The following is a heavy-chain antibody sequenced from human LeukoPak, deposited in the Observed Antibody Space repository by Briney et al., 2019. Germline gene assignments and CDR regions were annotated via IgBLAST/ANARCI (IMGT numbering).Heavy chain of an antibody. CDR3: ARDHIAVAGNAAFDI. D-gene: IGHD6-19*01. CDR2: ISAYNGNT. CDR1: GYTFTSYC. J-gene: IGHJ3*02. Sequence: ALVKVSCKASGYTFTSYCISWVRPAPGQGLEWMGGISAYNGNTNYAQKLQGRVTMTTGTSTSTAYMALRSLKSDDTAVYYCARDHIAVAGNAAFDIWGQGTMVTVSS. V-gene: IGHV1-18*01.